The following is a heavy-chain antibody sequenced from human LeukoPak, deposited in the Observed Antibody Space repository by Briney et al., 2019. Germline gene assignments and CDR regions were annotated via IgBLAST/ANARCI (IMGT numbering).Heavy chain of an antibody. J-gene: IGHJ3*02. CDR1: GYTFTSYD. V-gene: IGHV1-8*01. D-gene: IGHD3-22*01. CDR2: MNPNSGNT. Sequence: GVSVKVSCKASGYTFTSYDINWVRQATGQGLEWMGWMNPNSGNTGYAQKFQGRVTMTRNTSISTAYMELSSLRSEDTAVYYCARGHYYDSSGSYAFDIWGQGTMVTVSS. CDR3: ARGHYYDSSGSYAFDI.